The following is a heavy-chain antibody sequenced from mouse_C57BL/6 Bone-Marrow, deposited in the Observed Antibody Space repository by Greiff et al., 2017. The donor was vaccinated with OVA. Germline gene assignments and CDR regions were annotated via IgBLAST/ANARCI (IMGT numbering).Heavy chain of an antibody. J-gene: IGHJ4*01. Sequence: EVQLQQSGPELVKPGASVKISCKASGYTFTDYYMNWVKQSHGKSLEWIGDINPNNGGTSYNQKFKGKATLTVDKSSSTAYMELRSLTSEDSAVYYCASNYGSSSYAMDYWGQGTSVTVSS. CDR2: INPNNGGT. CDR1: GYTFTDYY. CDR3: ASNYGSSSYAMDY. V-gene: IGHV1-26*01. D-gene: IGHD1-1*01.